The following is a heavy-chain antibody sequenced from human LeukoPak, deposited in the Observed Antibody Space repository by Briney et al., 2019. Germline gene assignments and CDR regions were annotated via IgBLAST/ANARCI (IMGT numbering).Heavy chain of an antibody. D-gene: IGHD2-2*01. CDR1: GGSISSSSYY. V-gene: IGHV4-39*01. CDR2: IYYSGST. Sequence: SETLSLTCTVSGGSISSSSYYWGWICQPPGKGLEWIGSIYYSGSTYYNPSLKSRVTISVDTSKNQFSLKLSSVTAADTAVYYCARQEDCSSTSCYGSNWFDPWGQGTLVTVSS. CDR3: ARQEDCSSTSCYGSNWFDP. J-gene: IGHJ5*02.